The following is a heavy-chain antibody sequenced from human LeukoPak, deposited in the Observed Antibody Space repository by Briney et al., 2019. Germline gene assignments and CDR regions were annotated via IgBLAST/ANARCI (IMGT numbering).Heavy chain of an antibody. D-gene: IGHD6-19*01. CDR2: IKQDGSEK. CDR1: GVTFSSYW. Sequence: GGSLRLSCAASGVTFSSYWTSWVRQAPGKGLEWVANIKQDGSEKYYVDSVKGRFTISRDNAKNSLYLQMNSLRAEDTAVYYCASPTNGGWYAYWGQGTLVTVSS. V-gene: IGHV3-7*03. J-gene: IGHJ4*02. CDR3: ASPTNGGWYAY.